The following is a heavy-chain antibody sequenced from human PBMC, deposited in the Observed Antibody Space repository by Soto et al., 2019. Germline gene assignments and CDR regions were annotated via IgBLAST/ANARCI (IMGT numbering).Heavy chain of an antibody. CDR3: ARGNRQNYGTPAASGWFHP. D-gene: IGHD1-26*01. J-gene: IGHJ5*02. CDR2: INPSGYSR. Sequence: ASVKVSCKASGFSFRDYCMHWVRQAPGQGIEWMGIINPSGYSRNYAQKFQGRVTITRDTSTSTVYMDPSSLRYEDTAVYYCARGNRQNYGTPAASGWFHPWGQGTPVTVSS. CDR1: GFSFRDYC. V-gene: IGHV1-46*01.